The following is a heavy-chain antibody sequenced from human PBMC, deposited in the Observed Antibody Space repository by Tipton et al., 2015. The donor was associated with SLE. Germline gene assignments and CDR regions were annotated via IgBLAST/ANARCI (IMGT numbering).Heavy chain of an antibody. CDR1: GYTFTTYG. CDR2: ISPYNGNT. V-gene: IGHV1-18*04. CDR3: ARDEAEYYGSGDAFDI. Sequence: QVQLVQSGAEVKKPGASVKVSCKASGYTFTTYGISWVRQAPGQGLEWMGWISPYNGNTKYAQKLQHRVTMTTDTSTSTAYMELRSLRSDDTAVYYCARDEAEYYGSGDAFDIWGQGTMVTVSS. J-gene: IGHJ3*02. D-gene: IGHD3-10*01.